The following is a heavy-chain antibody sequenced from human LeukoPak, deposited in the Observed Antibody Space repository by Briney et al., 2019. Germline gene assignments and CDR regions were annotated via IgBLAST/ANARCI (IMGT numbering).Heavy chain of an antibody. J-gene: IGHJ4*02. D-gene: IGHD6-19*01. V-gene: IGHV1-46*01. CDR1: GYTLTYYY. CDR2: INPSGGST. Sequence: ASVKVSCKASGYTLTYYYIYWVRQAPGQGLEWMGLINPSGGSTRYAPNFQGRVTMTRDTSTSTVSMELSSLRSEDTAMYYCAGGPYSSGWYGLDYWGQGTLVTVSS. CDR3: AGGPYSSGWYGLDY.